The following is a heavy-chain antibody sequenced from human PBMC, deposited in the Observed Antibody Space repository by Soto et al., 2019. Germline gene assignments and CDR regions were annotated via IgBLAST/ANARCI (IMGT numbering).Heavy chain of an antibody. CDR1: GYSFTNYW. J-gene: IGHJ6*03. CDR3: ARQAYNAYDIWSGKYYYYMDV. Sequence: EVQLVQSGAEVKKPGESLKISCKGSGYSFTNYWIGWVRQMPGKGLEWMGIIYPGDFDTRYSPSFQGQVTISADNSISTAYLQWSSLKASDTAVYYCARQAYNAYDIWSGKYYYYMDVWGKGTTVTVS. V-gene: IGHV5-51*01. CDR2: IYPGDFDT. D-gene: IGHD3-3*01.